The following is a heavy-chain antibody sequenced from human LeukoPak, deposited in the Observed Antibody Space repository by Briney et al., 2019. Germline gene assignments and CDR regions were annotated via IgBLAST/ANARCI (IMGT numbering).Heavy chain of an antibody. Sequence: PSETLSLTCAVYGGSFSGYYWSWIRQPPGKGLEWIGEINHSGSTNYNPSLKSRVTISADTSKKQFSLKLRSVTAADTAVYYCARLGPGNSEVDYWGQGTLVTVSS. J-gene: IGHJ4*02. CDR3: ARLGPGNSEVDY. CDR2: INHSGST. V-gene: IGHV4-34*01. D-gene: IGHD4-23*01. CDR1: GGSFSGYY.